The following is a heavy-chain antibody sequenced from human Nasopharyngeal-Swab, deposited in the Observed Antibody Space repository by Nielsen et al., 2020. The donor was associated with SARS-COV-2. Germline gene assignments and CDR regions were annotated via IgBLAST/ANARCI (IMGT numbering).Heavy chain of an antibody. Sequence: RQAPGKGLEWVSYISSSGSTIYYADSVKGRFTISRDNAKNSLYLQMNSLRAEDTAVYYCAREGYCSGGSCYIWGQGTMVTVSS. J-gene: IGHJ3*02. V-gene: IGHV3-11*01. D-gene: IGHD2-15*01. CDR2: ISSSGSTI. CDR3: AREGYCSGGSCYI.